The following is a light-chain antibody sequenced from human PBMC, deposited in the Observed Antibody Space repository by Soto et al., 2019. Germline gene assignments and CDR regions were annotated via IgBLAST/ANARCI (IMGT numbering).Light chain of an antibody. CDR2: EVT. J-gene: IGLJ1*01. Sequence: QSVLTQPASVSGSPGQSITISCTGTSSDVGDYNYVSWYQLHPGKAPKLMIYEVTNRPSGVSDRFSGSKSGNTASLTISGLQAEDEADYYCSSDTSTTLRYVFGTGTKLTVL. CDR3: SSDTSTTLRYV. V-gene: IGLV2-14*01. CDR1: SSDVGDYNY.